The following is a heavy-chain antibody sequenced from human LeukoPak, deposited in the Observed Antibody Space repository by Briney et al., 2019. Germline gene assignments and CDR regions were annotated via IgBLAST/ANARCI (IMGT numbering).Heavy chain of an antibody. D-gene: IGHD3-22*01. CDR2: LHHTGIT. Sequence: SDTLSLTCNVSGGSVTSHYWNWIRRPPGKGLEWIGYLHHTGITKYNPSLKSRVSMSVDTSKNQFFLKVNSVTAANTAVYHCVRSVDYFDNTGPHMMFDYWGQGSLVTVSS. V-gene: IGHV4-59*02. CDR1: GGSVTSHY. J-gene: IGHJ4*02. CDR3: VRSVDYFDNTGPHMMFDY.